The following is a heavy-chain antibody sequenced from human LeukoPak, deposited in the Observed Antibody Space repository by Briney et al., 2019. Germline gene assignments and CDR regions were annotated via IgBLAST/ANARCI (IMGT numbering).Heavy chain of an antibody. CDR1: GFTLSNYL. CDR2: VKGDGSIT. V-gene: IGHV3-74*01. CDR3: GRTSGGPEY. Sequence: GSLRLSCAASGFTLSNYLMHWVRQASGKGLVWVSRVKGDGSITAYADSVKGRFTISRDIAKNTVYLQMNSLRVDDTAVYYCGRTSGGPEYWGQGTLVTVSS. J-gene: IGHJ4*02. D-gene: IGHD2-15*01.